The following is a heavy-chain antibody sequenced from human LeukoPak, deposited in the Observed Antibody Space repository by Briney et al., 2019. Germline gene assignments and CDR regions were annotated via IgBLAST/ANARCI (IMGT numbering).Heavy chain of an antibody. Sequence: GSVKVSCKASGYTFTGYYMHWVRQAPGQGLEWMGRINPNSGGTNYAQKFQGRVTMTRDTSISTAYMELSRLRSDDTAVYYCARERRYSSGWVDFDYWGQGTLVTVSS. CDR3: ARERRYSSGWVDFDY. CDR1: GYTFTGYY. CDR2: INPNSGGT. D-gene: IGHD6-19*01. V-gene: IGHV1-2*06. J-gene: IGHJ4*02.